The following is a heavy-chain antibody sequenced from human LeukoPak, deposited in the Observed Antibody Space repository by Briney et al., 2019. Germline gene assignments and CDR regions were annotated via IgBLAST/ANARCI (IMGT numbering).Heavy chain of an antibody. CDR3: ARDLAVAGTFGVDY. J-gene: IGHJ4*02. Sequence: GASVKVSCKASGYTFTGYYMHWVRQAPGQGLEWMGWINPNSGGTNYAQKLQGRVTMTRDTSISTAYMELSRLRSDDTAVYYCARDLAVAGTFGVDYWGQGTLVTVSS. D-gene: IGHD6-19*01. CDR2: INPNSGGT. CDR1: GYTFTGYY. V-gene: IGHV1-2*02.